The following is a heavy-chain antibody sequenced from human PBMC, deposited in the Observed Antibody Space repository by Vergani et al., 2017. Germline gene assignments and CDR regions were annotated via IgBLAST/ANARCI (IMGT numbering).Heavy chain of an antibody. Sequence: EVQLLESGGGLVQPGGSLRLSCAASGFTFSSYAMSWVRQAPGKGLEWVSAISGSGGSTYHADSVKGRLTISRDTSKNTLYLQMNSLRAEDTAVYYCAKLVNYDFWSGYDTFDYWGQGPLVTLSS. CDR3: AKLVNYDFWSGYDTFDY. D-gene: IGHD3-3*01. CDR1: GFTFSSYA. V-gene: IGHV3-23*01. CDR2: ISGSGGST. J-gene: IGHJ4*02.